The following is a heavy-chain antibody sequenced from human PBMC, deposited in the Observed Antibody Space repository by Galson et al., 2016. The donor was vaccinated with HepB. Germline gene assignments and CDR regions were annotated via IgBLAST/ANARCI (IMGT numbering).Heavy chain of an antibody. J-gene: IGHJ4*02. CDR2: ISYDGSNK. V-gene: IGHV3-30*18. Sequence: SLRLSCAASGFTFTSYGIHWVRQAPGKGLEWVALISYDGSNKYYADSVKGRFTISRDNSQNTLYLQMNSLRAEDTAVYYCAKPWGVYSSGWYVDYWGQGTLVTVSS. CDR1: GFTFTSYG. CDR3: AKPWGVYSSGWYVDY. D-gene: IGHD6-19*01.